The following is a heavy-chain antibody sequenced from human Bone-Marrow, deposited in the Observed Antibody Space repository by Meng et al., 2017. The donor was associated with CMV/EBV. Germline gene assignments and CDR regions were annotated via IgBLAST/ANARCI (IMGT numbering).Heavy chain of an antibody. CDR3: ARGPDYYDRNYYYGMDV. Sequence: SETLSLTCAISGDSVSSNSAAWNWIRQSPSRGLEWLGWTYYRSKWYNDYAVSVKSRITINPDTSKNQFSLQLNSVTPEDTAVYYCARGPDYYDRNYYYGMDVWGQGTTVTVSS. CDR1: GDSVSSNSAA. J-gene: IGHJ6*02. V-gene: IGHV6-1*01. CDR2: TYYRSKWYN. D-gene: IGHD3-22*01.